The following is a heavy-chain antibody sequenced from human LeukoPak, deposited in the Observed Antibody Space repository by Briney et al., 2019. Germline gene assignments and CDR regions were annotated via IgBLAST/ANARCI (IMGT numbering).Heavy chain of an antibody. Sequence: SVKVSCKASGGTFSSYTISWVRQAPGQGLEWMGRIIPILGIANYAQKFQGRVTITADKSTGTAYMELSSLRSEDTAVYYCARDSSYCGGDCYGDYWGQGTLVTVSS. V-gene: IGHV1-69*04. D-gene: IGHD2-21*01. CDR2: IIPILGIA. CDR3: ARDSSYCGGDCYGDY. J-gene: IGHJ4*02. CDR1: GGTFSSYT.